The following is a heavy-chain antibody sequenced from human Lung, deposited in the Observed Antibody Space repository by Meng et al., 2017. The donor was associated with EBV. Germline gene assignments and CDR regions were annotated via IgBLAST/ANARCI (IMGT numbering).Heavy chain of an antibody. CDR1: GFIFSNYN. CDR2: ISSGNSYI. D-gene: IGHD1-7*01. J-gene: IGHJ5*02. Sequence: EVQLVESGGGLVKPGGSXXLSCAASGFIFSNYNMNWVRQAPGKGLEWVSSISSGNSYIYYADSVKGRFTISRDSAKNSLSLQMNSLRAEDTAVYYCARLSGTGWFDPWGQGTLVTVSS. CDR3: ARLSGTGWFDP. V-gene: IGHV3-21*02.